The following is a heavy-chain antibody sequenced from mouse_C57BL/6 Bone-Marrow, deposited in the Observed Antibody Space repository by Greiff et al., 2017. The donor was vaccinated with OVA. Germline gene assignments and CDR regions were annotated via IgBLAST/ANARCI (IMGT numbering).Heavy chain of an antibody. CDR1: GFTFTDYY. J-gene: IGHJ4*01. CDR3: ASNPSLMGESAMDY. Sequence: EVKLMESGGGLVQPGGSLSLSCAASGFTFTDYYMSWVRQPPGKALEWLGFIRKKANGYTTEYSASVKGRFTISRDNSQSILYLQMNALRAEDSATYYCASNPSLMGESAMDYWGKGTSVTVSS. D-gene: IGHD4-1*01. CDR2: IRKKANGYTT. V-gene: IGHV7-3*01.